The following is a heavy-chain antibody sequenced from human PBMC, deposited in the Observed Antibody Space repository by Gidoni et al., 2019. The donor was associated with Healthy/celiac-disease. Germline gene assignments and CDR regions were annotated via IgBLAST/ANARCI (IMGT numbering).Heavy chain of an antibody. CDR2: INPDSGGT. Sequence: GYTFTGYYIHWVPQAPGQGLEWMGLINPDSGGTNFAQKVQGRVTMTRDTSTSTAYMELRGLRSDDAAVYYCARDIVCGYSYGFGCYWFDPWGQGTLVTVSS. CDR3: ARDIVCGYSYGFGCYWFDP. D-gene: IGHD5-18*01. V-gene: IGHV1-2*02. J-gene: IGHJ5*02. CDR1: GYTFTGYY.